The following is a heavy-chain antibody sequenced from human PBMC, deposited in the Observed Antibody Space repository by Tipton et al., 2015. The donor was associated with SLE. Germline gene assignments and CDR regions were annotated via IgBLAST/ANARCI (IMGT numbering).Heavy chain of an antibody. CDR2: TFHSGST. CDR1: GGSMSSDTYS. J-gene: IGHJ4*02. Sequence: LRLSCAVSGGSMSSDTYSWNWIRQPPGKGLEWIGYTFHSGSTYYNPSLKSRVTISVDTSKNQFSLKLSSVTAADTATYYCARGGLFWSPSLVAANYFDSWGQGTLVSVSP. V-gene: IGHV4-30-2*01. D-gene: IGHD3-3*01. CDR3: ARGGLFWSPSLVAANYFDS.